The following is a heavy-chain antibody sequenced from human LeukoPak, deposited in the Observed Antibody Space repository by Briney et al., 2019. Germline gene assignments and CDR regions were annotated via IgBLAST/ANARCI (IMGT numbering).Heavy chain of an antibody. J-gene: IGHJ3*02. CDR2: MNPNSGNT. V-gene: IGHV1-8*03. CDR1: GYTFTSYD. CDR3: ARAWYYYDSSGYFDAFDI. Sequence: ASVKVSCKASGYTFTSYDINWVRQATGQGLEWMGWMNPNSGNTGYAQKFQGRVTITRNTSISTAYMELSSLRSEDTAVYYCARAWYYYDSSGYFDAFDIWGQGTMVTVSS. D-gene: IGHD3-22*01.